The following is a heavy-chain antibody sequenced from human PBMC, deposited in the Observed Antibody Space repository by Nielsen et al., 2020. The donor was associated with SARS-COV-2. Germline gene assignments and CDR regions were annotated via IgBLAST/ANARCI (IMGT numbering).Heavy chain of an antibody. CDR1: GGSISSYY. J-gene: IGHJ6*03. CDR3: ARVLLLTPPYYYYYMDV. D-gene: IGHD3-10*01. V-gene: IGHV4-59*01. Sequence: SETLSLTCTVSGGSISSYYWSWIRQPPGKGLEWIGYIYYSGSTNYNPSLKSRVTISVDTSKNQFSLKLSSVTAADTAVYYCARVLLLTPPYYYYYMDVWGKGTTVTVSS. CDR2: IYYSGST.